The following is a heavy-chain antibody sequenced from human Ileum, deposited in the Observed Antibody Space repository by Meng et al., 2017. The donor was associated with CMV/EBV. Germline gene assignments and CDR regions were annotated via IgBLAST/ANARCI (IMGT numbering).Heavy chain of an antibody. CDR2: INPNSGGT. V-gene: IGHV1-2*02. CDR3: ARDRTDYYDSSFYYPNWFDP. D-gene: IGHD3-22*01. Sequence: ASVKVSCKALGYSFTADFIFWVRQAPGQGLEWMGWINPNSGGTNYAQKFQGRVTMTRDTSISTTYMELSRLRSDDTAVYYCARDRTDYYDSSFYYPNWFDPWGQGTLVTVSS. J-gene: IGHJ5*02. CDR1: GYSFTADF.